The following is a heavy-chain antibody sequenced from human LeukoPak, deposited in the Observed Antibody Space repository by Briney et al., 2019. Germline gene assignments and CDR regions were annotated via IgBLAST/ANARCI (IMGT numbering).Heavy chain of an antibody. J-gene: IGHJ6*03. CDR2: IYYSGST. D-gene: IGHD6-6*01. CDR1: GGSISSHY. V-gene: IGHV4-59*11. Sequence: PSETLSLTCTVSGGSISSHYWSWIRQPPGKGLEWIGYIYYSGSTNYNPSLKSRVTISVDTSKNQFSLKLSSVTAADTAVYYCARWREQLAQDYYYYYMDVWGKGTTVTVSS. CDR3: ARWREQLAQDYYYYYMDV.